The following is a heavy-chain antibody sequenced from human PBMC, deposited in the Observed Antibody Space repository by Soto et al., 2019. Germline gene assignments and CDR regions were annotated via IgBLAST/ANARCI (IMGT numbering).Heavy chain of an antibody. CDR3: ARGPYGDYVDY. CDR2: IYSDNTT. CDR1: GFTVSSDS. D-gene: IGHD4-17*01. J-gene: IGHJ4*02. Sequence: GGSLRLSCAVSGFTVSSDSMTWVRQAPGKGLEWVSVIYSDNTTYYGDSMKGRFTISRDTFKNTLYLQLNSLRAEDTGVYYCARGPYGDYVDYWGQGTLVTVSS. V-gene: IGHV3-53*01.